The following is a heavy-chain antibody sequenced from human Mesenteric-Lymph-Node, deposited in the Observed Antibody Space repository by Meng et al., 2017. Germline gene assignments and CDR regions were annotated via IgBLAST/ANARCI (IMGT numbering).Heavy chain of an antibody. V-gene: IGHV3-33*01. J-gene: IGHJ4*02. Sequence: GGSLRLSCAASGFTFSNFGIHWVRQAPGKGREWVSLIWSDGSNRYSADTVKGRFTISRDNSKSTLYLEMNSLRPEDTAVYYCARNDKATNWGYLDNWGQGTLVTVSS. D-gene: IGHD7-27*01. CDR1: GFTFSNFG. CDR3: ARNDKATNWGYLDN. CDR2: IWSDGSNR.